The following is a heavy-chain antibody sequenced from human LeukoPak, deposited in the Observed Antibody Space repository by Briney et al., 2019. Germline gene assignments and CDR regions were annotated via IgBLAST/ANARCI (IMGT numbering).Heavy chain of an antibody. CDR1: GGTFSSYA. CDR2: IIPIFGTA. Sequence: SVKVSCEASGGTFSSYAISWVRQAPGQGLEWMGGIIPIFGTANYAQKFQGRVTITADESTSTAYMELSSLRSEDTAVYYCARDLVSSDGDYVRDYFDYWGQGTLVTVSS. CDR3: ARDLVSSDGDYVRDYFDY. J-gene: IGHJ4*02. D-gene: IGHD4-17*01. V-gene: IGHV1-69*13.